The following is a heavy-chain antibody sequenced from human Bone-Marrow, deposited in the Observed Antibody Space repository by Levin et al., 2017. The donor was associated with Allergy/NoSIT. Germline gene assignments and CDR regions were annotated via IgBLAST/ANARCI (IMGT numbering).Heavy chain of an antibody. V-gene: IGHV3-30*18. Sequence: GGSLRLSCAASGFTFSSFGMNWVRQAPGKGLEWVALISYDGNDKYHADSVKGRFTVSRDNSKNTVYLQMNSLRTEDTAVYYCAKDVRVVAVSPSGFDSWGQGTMVTVSS. CDR3: AKDVRVVAVSPSGFDS. J-gene: IGHJ3*02. CDR2: ISYDGNDK. D-gene: IGHD2-21*01. CDR1: GFTFSSFG.